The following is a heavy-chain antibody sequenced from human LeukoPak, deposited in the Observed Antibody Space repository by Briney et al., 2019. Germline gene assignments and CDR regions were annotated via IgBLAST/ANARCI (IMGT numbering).Heavy chain of an antibody. Sequence: PSETLSLTCTVSGGSISSYYWSWIRQPPGKGLEWIGYIYYSGSTNYNPSLKSRATISVDTSKNQFSLKLSSVTAADTAVYYCARWAKYYYGSGTPYYYGMDVWGKGTTVTVSS. J-gene: IGHJ6*04. D-gene: IGHD3-10*01. CDR3: ARWAKYYYGSGTPYYYGMDV. CDR2: IYYSGST. CDR1: GGSISSYY. V-gene: IGHV4-59*01.